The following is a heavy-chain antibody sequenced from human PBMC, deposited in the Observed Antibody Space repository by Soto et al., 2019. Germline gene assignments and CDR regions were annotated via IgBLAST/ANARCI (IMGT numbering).Heavy chain of an antibody. D-gene: IGHD4-17*01. V-gene: IGHV4-30-4*01. Sequence: PSETLSLTCTVSGGSISSGDYYWSWIRQPPGKGLECIGYIYYSGSTYYNPSLKSRVTISVDTSKNQFSLKLSSVTAADTAVYYCARTHYGDYVDYWGQGTLVTVSS. CDR3: ARTHYGDYVDY. J-gene: IGHJ4*02. CDR2: IYYSGST. CDR1: GGSISSGDYY.